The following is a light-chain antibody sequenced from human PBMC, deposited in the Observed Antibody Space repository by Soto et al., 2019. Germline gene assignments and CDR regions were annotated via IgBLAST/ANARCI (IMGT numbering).Light chain of an antibody. V-gene: IGKV3-20*01. CDR1: EAVATN. CDR2: AAS. J-gene: IGKJ5*01. Sequence: EIVMTQSPATLSVSPGERATLSCRASEAVATNLAWYQQKPGQAPRLLIFAASSRASGIPDRFSGSGSGTDFTLTISRLEPEDFALFYCQYHGSSPITFGQGTRLEI. CDR3: QYHGSSPIT.